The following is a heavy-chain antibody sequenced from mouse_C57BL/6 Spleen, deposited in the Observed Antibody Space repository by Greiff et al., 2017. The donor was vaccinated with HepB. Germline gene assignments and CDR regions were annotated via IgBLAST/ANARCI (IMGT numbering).Heavy chain of an antibody. CDR2: ISYDGSN. Sequence: EVKLQESGPGLVKPSQSLSLTCSVTGYSITSGYYWNWIRQFPGNKLEWMGYISYDGSNNYNPSLKNRISITRDTSKNQFFLKLNSVTTEDTATYYCARVYGSSYWYFDVWGTGTTVTVSS. D-gene: IGHD1-1*01. CDR1: GYSITSGYY. CDR3: ARVYGSSYWYFDV. J-gene: IGHJ1*03. V-gene: IGHV3-6*01.